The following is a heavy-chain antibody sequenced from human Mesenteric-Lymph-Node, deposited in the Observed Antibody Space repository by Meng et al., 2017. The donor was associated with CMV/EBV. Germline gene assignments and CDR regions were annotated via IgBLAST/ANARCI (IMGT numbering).Heavy chain of an antibody. J-gene: IGHJ5*02. CDR3: ARDSLGATVAVPAAMDVGWFDP. Sequence: ASVKVSCKASGYSFNIYGINWVRQAPGQGLEWMGWISAYNGHTYYAQNLQDRVTMTPDTSTTTAYMELRSLRSDDTAVYYCARDSLGATVAVPAAMDVGWFDPWGQGTLVTVSS. CDR1: GYSFNIYG. CDR2: ISAYNGHT. D-gene: IGHD2-2*01. V-gene: IGHV1-18*01.